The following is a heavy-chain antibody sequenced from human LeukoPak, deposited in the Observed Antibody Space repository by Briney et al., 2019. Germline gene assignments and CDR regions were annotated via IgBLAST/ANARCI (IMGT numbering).Heavy chain of an antibody. V-gene: IGHV3-33*01. CDR2: IWYDGSNK. CDR3: ARDLVVTAISPLDY. D-gene: IGHD2-21*02. Sequence: PGGSLRLSCAASGFTFSSYGMHWVRQAPGKGLEWVAVIWYDGSNKYYADSVKGRFTISRDNSKNTLYLQMNSLRAEDTAVYYCARDLVVTAISPLDYWGQGTLVTVSS. J-gene: IGHJ4*02. CDR1: GFTFSSYG.